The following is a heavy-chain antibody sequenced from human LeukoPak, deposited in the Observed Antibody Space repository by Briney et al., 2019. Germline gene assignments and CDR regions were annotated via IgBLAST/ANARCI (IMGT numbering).Heavy chain of an antibody. V-gene: IGHV1-18*01. Sequence: SVKVSCKASGYTFTSYGISWVRQAPGQGLEWMGWISAYNGNTNYAQKLQGRVTMTTDTSTSTAYMERRSLRSDDTAVYYCASMGDYDFWSGHRGDYFDYWGQGTLVTVSS. D-gene: IGHD3-3*01. J-gene: IGHJ4*02. CDR2: ISAYNGNT. CDR1: GYTFTSYG. CDR3: ASMGDYDFWSGHRGDYFDY.